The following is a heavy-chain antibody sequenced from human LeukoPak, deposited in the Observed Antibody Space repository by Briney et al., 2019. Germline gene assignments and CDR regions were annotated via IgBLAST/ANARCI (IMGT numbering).Heavy chain of an antibody. J-gene: IGHJ3*02. CDR3: AKGPDYGDSPDAFDI. CDR1: GFTFSSYG. V-gene: IGHV3-30*18. CDR2: ISYDGSNK. Sequence: GGSLRLSCAASGFTFSSYGMHWVRQAPGKGLEWVAVISYDGSNKYYADSVKGRFTISRDNSKNTLYLQMNSLRAEDTAVYYCAKGPDYGDSPDAFDIWGQGTMVTVSS. D-gene: IGHD4-17*01.